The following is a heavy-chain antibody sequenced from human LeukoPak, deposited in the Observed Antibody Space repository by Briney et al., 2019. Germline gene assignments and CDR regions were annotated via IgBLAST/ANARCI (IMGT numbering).Heavy chain of an antibody. CDR2: INPNSGGT. Sequence: ASVKVSCKASGYTFTGYYMHWVRQAPGQGLEWMGRINPNSGGTNYAQKFQGRVTMTRDTSISTAYMELSRLRSDDTAVYYCPRDSRLVGAKETFDYWGQGTLVTVSS. V-gene: IGHV1-2*06. CDR1: GYTFTGYY. CDR3: PRDSRLVGAKETFDY. D-gene: IGHD1-26*01. J-gene: IGHJ4*02.